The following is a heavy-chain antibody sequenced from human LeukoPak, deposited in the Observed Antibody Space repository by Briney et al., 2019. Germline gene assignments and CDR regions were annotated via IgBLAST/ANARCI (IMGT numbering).Heavy chain of an antibody. CDR2: IYYSGST. D-gene: IGHD3-10*01. J-gene: IGHJ4*02. CDR3: ARGYAMVRGYDY. V-gene: IGHV4-59*12. CDR1: GGSISSYY. Sequence: PSETLSLTCTVSGGSISSYYWSWIRQPPGKGLEWIGYIYYSGSTNYNPSLKSRVTMSVDTSKNQFSLKLSSVTAADTAVYYCARGYAMVRGYDYWGQGTLVTVSS.